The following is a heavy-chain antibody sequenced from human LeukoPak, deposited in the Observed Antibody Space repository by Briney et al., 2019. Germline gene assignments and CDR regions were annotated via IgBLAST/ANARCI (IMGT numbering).Heavy chain of an antibody. CDR1: GYTFTGYY. V-gene: IGHV1-2*02. Sequence: GASVKVSCKASGYTFTGYYMHWVRQAPGQGLEWMGWINPNSGGTNYAQKFQGRVTMTRDTSISTAYMELRRLRSDDTAVYYCARRGNAKQWLEFDYWGQGTLVTVSS. J-gene: IGHJ4*02. CDR2: INPNSGGT. D-gene: IGHD6-19*01. CDR3: ARRGNAKQWLEFDY.